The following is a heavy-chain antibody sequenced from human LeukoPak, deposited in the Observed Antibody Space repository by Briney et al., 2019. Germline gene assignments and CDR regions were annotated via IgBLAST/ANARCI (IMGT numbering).Heavy chain of an antibody. CDR2: FDPEDGET. CDR3: ATAYYGSGSYRDY. V-gene: IGHV1-24*01. D-gene: IGHD3-10*01. J-gene: IGHJ4*02. CDR1: GYTFTSYG. Sequence: GASVKVSCKASGYTFTSYGISWVRQAPGQGLEWMGGFDPEDGETIYAQKFQGRVTMTEDTSTDTAYMELSSLRSEDTAVYYCATAYYGSGSYRDYWGQGTLVTVSS.